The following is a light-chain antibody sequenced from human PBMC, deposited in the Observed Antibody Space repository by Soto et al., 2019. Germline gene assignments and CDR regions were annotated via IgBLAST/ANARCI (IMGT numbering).Light chain of an antibody. CDR1: QSISSW. CDR2: DAS. V-gene: IGKV1-5*01. CDR3: QQYRT. J-gene: IGKJ1*01. Sequence: DIQMTQSPSTLSASVGDRVTITCRASQSISSWLAWYQQKPGKVPKLLIYDASSLQSGVSSRFSGSASGTEFILTISSLQPDDFATYYCQQYRTFGKGTKVDIK.